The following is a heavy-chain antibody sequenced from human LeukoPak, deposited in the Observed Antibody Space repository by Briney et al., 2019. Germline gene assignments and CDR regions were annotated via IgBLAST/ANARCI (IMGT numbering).Heavy chain of an antibody. Sequence: GGSLRLFCGASGFTFSSYWMSWVRQAPGKGLEWVANIKQDGSEKYYVDSVKGRFTISRDNAKNSLYLQMNSLRAEDTAVYYCARGLTMGHFGGQGTLVTVSS. CDR1: GFTFSSYW. J-gene: IGHJ4*02. D-gene: IGHD4/OR15-4a*01. CDR3: ARGLTMGHF. V-gene: IGHV3-7*02. CDR2: IKQDGSEK.